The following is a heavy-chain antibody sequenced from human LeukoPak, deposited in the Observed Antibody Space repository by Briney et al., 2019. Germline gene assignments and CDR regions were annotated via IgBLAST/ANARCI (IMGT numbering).Heavy chain of an antibody. Sequence: ASVKVSCKASGGTFSSYAISWVRQAPGQGLEWMGGIIPIFGTANYAQKFQGRVTITADESTSTAYKELSSLRSEDTAVYYCARARKRGSYYYVDYWGQGTLVTVSS. CDR1: GGTFSSYA. CDR3: ARARKRGSYYYVDY. CDR2: IIPIFGTA. J-gene: IGHJ4*02. D-gene: IGHD1-26*01. V-gene: IGHV1-69*13.